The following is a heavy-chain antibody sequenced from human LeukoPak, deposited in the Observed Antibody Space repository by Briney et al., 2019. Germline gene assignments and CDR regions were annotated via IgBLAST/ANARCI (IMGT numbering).Heavy chain of an antibody. J-gene: IGHJ3*02. Sequence: PSETLSLTCTVSGGSLSPYYCGWIRHPAGKGLEWSWRIYPTGSTNYNPSLKSLVTISLDKSKHQFSLKLSSVTAEETPVYYCASGKNAYYYNSSGYYPDAFDIWGQGTMVTVSS. CDR1: GGSLSPYY. CDR2: IYPTGST. CDR3: ASGKNAYYYNSSGYYPDAFDI. D-gene: IGHD3-22*01. V-gene: IGHV4-4*07.